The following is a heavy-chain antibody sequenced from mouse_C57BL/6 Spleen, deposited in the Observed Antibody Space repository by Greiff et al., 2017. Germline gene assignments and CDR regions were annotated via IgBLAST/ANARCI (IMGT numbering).Heavy chain of an antibody. V-gene: IGHV1-52*01. CDR2: IDPSDSET. CDR3: ARTAQATPFAY. Sequence: QVQLQQPGAELVRPGSSVKLSCKASGYTFTSYWMHWVKQRPIQGLEWIGNIDPSDSETHYNQKFKDKATLTVDKSSSTAYMQLSGLTSEDSAVYDCARTAQATPFAYWGQGTLVTVSA. J-gene: IGHJ3*01. CDR1: GYTFTSYW. D-gene: IGHD3-2*02.